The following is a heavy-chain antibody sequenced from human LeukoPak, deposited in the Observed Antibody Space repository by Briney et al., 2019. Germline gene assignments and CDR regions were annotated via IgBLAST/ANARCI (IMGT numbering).Heavy chain of an antibody. CDR1: GFTFSSYA. CDR3: AKEQGWTSDYYGMDV. J-gene: IGHJ6*02. Sequence: PGGSLRLSCAASGFTFSSYAMHCVRQAPGKGLEWVVVISYDGSNKYYADSVKGRFTISRDNARSSLYLQMNSLRVEDTAIYYCAKEQGWTSDYYGMDVWGHGTTVTVSS. CDR2: ISYDGSNK. D-gene: IGHD6-19*01. V-gene: IGHV3-30-3*01.